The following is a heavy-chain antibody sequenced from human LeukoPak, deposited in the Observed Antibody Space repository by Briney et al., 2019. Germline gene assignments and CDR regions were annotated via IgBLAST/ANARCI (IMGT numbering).Heavy chain of an antibody. CDR2: IYHSGST. CDR1: GYSISSGYY. J-gene: IGHJ4*02. V-gene: IGHV4-38-2*01. CDR3: ARLGGAPVRHPIYHFDY. D-gene: IGHD2-2*02. Sequence: KPSETLSLTCAVSGYSISSGYYWGWIRQSPGKGLEWIGNIYHSGSTYKNPSLKSRVTISLDTSKNRFSLKLSSVTAADTAMYYCARLGGAPVRHPIYHFDYWGQGTLVGVSS.